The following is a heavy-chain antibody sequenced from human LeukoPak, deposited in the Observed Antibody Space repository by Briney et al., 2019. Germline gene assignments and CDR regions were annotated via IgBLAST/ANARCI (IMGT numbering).Heavy chain of an antibody. V-gene: IGHV3-21*01. J-gene: IGHJ4*02. D-gene: IGHD5-24*01. CDR2: ISSSSSYI. Sequence: GGSLRLSCAPSGFTFSSYSMNWVRQAPGKGLEWVSSISSSSSYIYYAGSVKGRFTISRDNAKNSLYLQMNSLRAEDTAVYYCASTVEMATRGPFDYWGQGTLVTVPS. CDR1: GFTFSSYS. CDR3: ASTVEMATRGPFDY.